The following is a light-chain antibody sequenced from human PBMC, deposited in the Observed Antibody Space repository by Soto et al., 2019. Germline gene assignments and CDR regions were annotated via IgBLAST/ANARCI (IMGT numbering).Light chain of an antibody. CDR2: AAS. CDR3: QKSYSTPPWT. V-gene: IGKV1-39*01. CDR1: QSISSY. Sequence: DIQMTQVPSTLSASVGDRVTITCRASQSISSYLNWYQQKPGKAPKLLIYAASSLQSGVPSRFSGSGSGTDFTLTIRSLQPEDFATYYCQKSYSTPPWTFGQGNKGDIK. J-gene: IGKJ1*01.